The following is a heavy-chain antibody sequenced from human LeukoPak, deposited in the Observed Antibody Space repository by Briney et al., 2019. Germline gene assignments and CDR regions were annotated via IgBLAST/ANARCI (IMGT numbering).Heavy chain of an antibody. V-gene: IGHV4-39*01. CDR2: IYYSGST. CDR3: ARTTYGDMYYFDY. D-gene: IGHD4-17*01. Sequence: SETLCLTCTVSGGSISSSSYYWGWIRQPPGKGLEWIGSIYYSGSTYYNPSLKSRVTISVDTSKNQFSLKLSSVTAADTAVYYCARTTYGDMYYFDYWGQGTLVTVSS. CDR1: GGSISSSSYY. J-gene: IGHJ4*02.